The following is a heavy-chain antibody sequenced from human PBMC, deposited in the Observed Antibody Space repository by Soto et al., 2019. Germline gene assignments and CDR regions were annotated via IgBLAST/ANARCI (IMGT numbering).Heavy chain of an antibody. CDR2: IDPSDSYT. Sequence: PGESLKISCKGSGYSFTSYWISWVRQMPVKGLARMGRIDPSDSYTNYIPSFQGHVTISADKSISTAYLQWSSLKASEAAIYYCARQRGHDYGMDVWGQGITVTV. J-gene: IGHJ6*02. CDR1: GYSFTSYW. D-gene: IGHD3-10*01. CDR3: ARQRGHDYGMDV. V-gene: IGHV5-10-1*01.